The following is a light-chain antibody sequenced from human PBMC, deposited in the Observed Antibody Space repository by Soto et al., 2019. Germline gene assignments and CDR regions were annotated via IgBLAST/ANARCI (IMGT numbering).Light chain of an antibody. J-gene: IGKJ1*01. Sequence: DIVMTQSPLSLPVTPGEPASISCRSSQSLLHSNGYDYLDWYLQKTGQSPQLLIYLGSNRASGVHDRFSGSGSGTDFTLKISRVEAEDVGIYYCMQALQNPWTFGQGTKVEIK. CDR3: MQALQNPWT. CDR2: LGS. V-gene: IGKV2-28*01. CDR1: QSLLHSNGYDY.